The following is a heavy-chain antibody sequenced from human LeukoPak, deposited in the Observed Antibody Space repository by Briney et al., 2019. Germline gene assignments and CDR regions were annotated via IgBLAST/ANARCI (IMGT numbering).Heavy chain of an antibody. CDR2: IYTSGST. J-gene: IGHJ4*02. CDR3: ARASGSGWYNYFDY. CDR1: DGSFSSYY. Sequence: SETLSLTCTVSDGSFSSYYWSWIRQPAGKGLEWIGRIYTSGSTNYNPSLKSRVTMSVDTSKNQFSLKLSSVTAADTAVYYCARASGSGWYNYFDYWGQGTLVTVSS. D-gene: IGHD6-19*01. V-gene: IGHV4-4*07.